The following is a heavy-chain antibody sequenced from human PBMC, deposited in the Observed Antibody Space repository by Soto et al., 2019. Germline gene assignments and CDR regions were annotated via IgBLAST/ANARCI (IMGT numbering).Heavy chain of an antibody. V-gene: IGHV1-2*02. CDR3: ASLADMDV. Sequence: ASVKVSCKASGGTFSSYAISWVRQAPGQGLEWMGGIIPIFGGTNYAQKFQGRVTMTRDTSISTAYMELSRLRSDDTAVYYCASLADMDVWGQGTTVTVSS. CDR2: IIPIFGGT. J-gene: IGHJ6*02. CDR1: GGTFSSYA.